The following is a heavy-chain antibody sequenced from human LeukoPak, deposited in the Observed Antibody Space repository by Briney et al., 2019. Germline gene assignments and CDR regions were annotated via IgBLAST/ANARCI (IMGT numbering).Heavy chain of an antibody. CDR2: IYTSGST. J-gene: IGHJ6*03. V-gene: IGHV4-4*07. Sequence: SETLSLTFTVSGGSISSYYWSWIRQPAGKGLEWIGRIYTSGSTNYNPSLKSRVTMSVDTSKNQFSLKLSSVTAADTAVYYCARDGPYSGSYYYYYMDVWGKGTTVTVSS. D-gene: IGHD1-26*01. CDR3: ARDGPYSGSYYYYYMDV. CDR1: GGSISSYY.